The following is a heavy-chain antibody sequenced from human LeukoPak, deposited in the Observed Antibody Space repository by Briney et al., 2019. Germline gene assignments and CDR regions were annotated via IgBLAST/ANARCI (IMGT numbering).Heavy chain of an antibody. CDR3: ARSSIRNWFDP. CDR1: GGSISSSSYY. D-gene: IGHD3-3*02. V-gene: IGHV4-39*07. Sequence: SETLSLTCTVSGGSISSSSYYWGWIRQPPGKGLEWIGSIYYSGSTYYNPSLKSRVTISVDTSKNQFSLKLSSVTAADTAVYYCARSSIRNWFDPWGQGTLVTVSS. CDR2: IYYSGST. J-gene: IGHJ5*02.